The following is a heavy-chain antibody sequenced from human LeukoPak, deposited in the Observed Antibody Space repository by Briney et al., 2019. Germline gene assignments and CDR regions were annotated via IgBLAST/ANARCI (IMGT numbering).Heavy chain of an antibody. Sequence: PGGSMRLSCAGSGIIFNNDAMHWVRQPPGKGLEWVSCISWNSGSIDYADSVKGRFTISRDNAKNSLYLQMNSLRVEDTAFYYCAKDNRRHYTSGPNPDSLHWGQGALVTVSS. CDR2: ISWNSGSI. CDR3: AKDNRRHYTSGPNPDSLH. J-gene: IGHJ4*02. V-gene: IGHV3-9*01. CDR1: GIIFNNDA. D-gene: IGHD6-19*01.